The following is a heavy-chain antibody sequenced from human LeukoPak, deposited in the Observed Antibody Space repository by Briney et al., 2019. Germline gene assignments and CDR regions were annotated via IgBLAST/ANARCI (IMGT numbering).Heavy chain of an antibody. D-gene: IGHD3-22*01. V-gene: IGHV3-9*01. CDR1: GFTFDDCA. CDR2: ISWNSGSI. J-gene: IGHJ4*02. CDR3: AKVGDSSGYYLDY. Sequence: GGSLRLSCAASGFTFDDCAMHWVRQAPGKGLEWVSGISWNSGSIGYADSVKGRFTISRDNAKNSLYLQMNSLRAEDTALYYCAKVGDSSGYYLDYWGQGTLVTVSS.